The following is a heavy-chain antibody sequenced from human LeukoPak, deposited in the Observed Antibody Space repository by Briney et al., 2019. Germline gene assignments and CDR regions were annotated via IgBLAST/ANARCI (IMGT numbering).Heavy chain of an antibody. Sequence: GGSLRLSCAASGFTFSSYSMNWVRQAPAKGLEWVSSISSSSSYIYYADSVKGRFTISRDNAKNSLYLQMNSLRAEDTAVYYCARDMRRQWLVRPLFGYWGQGTLVTVSS. CDR2: ISSSSSYI. J-gene: IGHJ4*02. CDR3: ARDMRRQWLVRPLFGY. V-gene: IGHV3-21*01. CDR1: GFTFSSYS. D-gene: IGHD6-19*01.